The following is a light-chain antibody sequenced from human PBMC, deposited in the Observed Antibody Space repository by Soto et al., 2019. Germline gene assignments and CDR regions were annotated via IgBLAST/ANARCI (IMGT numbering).Light chain of an antibody. CDR1: SGDIGTYYL. CDR3: CSYAGRSTVI. V-gene: IGLV2-23*01. CDR2: EGN. J-gene: IGLJ2*01. Sequence: QYVLTQPASVSGSPGQSITISCTGTSGDIGTYYLVSWYQQHPGRAPKLIIFEGNKRPSGVSNRFSASKSGNTASLAISGLQAEDEADYHCCSYAGRSTVICGGGTKLTVL.